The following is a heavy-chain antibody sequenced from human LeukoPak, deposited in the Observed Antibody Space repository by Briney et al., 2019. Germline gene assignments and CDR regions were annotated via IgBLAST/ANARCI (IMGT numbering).Heavy chain of an antibody. D-gene: IGHD2-21*02. CDR2: VIPILDIT. V-gene: IGHV1-69*10. Sequence: ASVKVSCKASGYTFTSYGISWVRQAPGQGLEWMGGVIPILDITDYAQKFQGRLTITADKSTGTGYMELSSLRSEDSAVYYCAVLSDGAYCGGDCFYLDSWGQGILVAVSS. CDR1: GYTFTSYG. CDR3: AVLSDGAYCGGDCFYLDS. J-gene: IGHJ5*01.